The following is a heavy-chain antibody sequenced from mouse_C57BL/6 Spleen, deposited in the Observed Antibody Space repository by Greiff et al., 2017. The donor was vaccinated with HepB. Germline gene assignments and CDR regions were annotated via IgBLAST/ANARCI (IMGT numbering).Heavy chain of an antibody. CDR2: ISYDGSN. Sequence: VQLKESGPGLVKPSQSLSLTCSVTGYSITSGYYWNWIRQFPGNKLEWMGYISYDGSNNYNPSLKNRISITRDTSKNQFFLKLNSVTTEDTATYYCAREYYYGSSRAMDYWGQGTSVTVSS. V-gene: IGHV3-6*01. CDR1: GYSITSGYY. D-gene: IGHD1-1*01. CDR3: AREYYYGSSRAMDY. J-gene: IGHJ4*01.